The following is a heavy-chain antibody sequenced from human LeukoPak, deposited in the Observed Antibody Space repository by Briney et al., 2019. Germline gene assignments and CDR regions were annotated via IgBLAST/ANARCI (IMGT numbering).Heavy chain of an antibody. CDR2: IYYSGST. V-gene: IGHV4-59*12. Sequence: SETLSLTCTVSGGSISSYYWSWIRQPPGKGLEWLGYIYYSGSTNYNPSLKSRVTISVDRSKNQFSLKLSSVTAADTAMYYCARLGDGYKQYYYYYGMDVWGQGTTVTVSS. J-gene: IGHJ6*02. CDR1: GGSISSYY. D-gene: IGHD5-24*01. CDR3: ARLGDGYKQYYYYYGMDV.